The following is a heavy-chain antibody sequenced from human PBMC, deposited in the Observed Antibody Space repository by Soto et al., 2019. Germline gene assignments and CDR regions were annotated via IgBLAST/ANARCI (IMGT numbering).Heavy chain of an antibody. V-gene: IGHV3-74*01. CDR1: AFTFSDYY. D-gene: IGHD6-19*01. CDR3: VRDFMTMAGIQ. CDR2: ISGDGGRT. Sequence: PGGSLRLSCAAPAFTFSDYYMHWVRQGPGKGPVWVSAISGDGGRTYYAGSVRGLFTISRDNAKSTVYLQMNSLRADDTAVYYCVRDFMTMAGIQWGQGTLVTVSS. J-gene: IGHJ4*02.